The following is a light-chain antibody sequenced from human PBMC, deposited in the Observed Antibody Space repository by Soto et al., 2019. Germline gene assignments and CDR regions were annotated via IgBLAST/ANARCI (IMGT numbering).Light chain of an antibody. Sequence: QSVLTQPRSVSGSPGQSVTISCTGTSSNVGAYDYVSWYQQHPGKAPKLMIYDVSQRPSGVPDRFSGSKSGNTASLTISGLQAEDEADDSCFSYPGSGILIFGGGTKLTVL. CDR1: SSNVGAYDY. J-gene: IGLJ2*01. CDR2: DVS. V-gene: IGLV2-11*01. CDR3: FSYPGSGILI.